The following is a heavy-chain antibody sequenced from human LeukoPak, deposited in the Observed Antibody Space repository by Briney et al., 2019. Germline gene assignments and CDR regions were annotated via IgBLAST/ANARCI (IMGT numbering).Heavy chain of an antibody. D-gene: IGHD3-3*01. J-gene: IGHJ5*02. CDR1: GFTVSSNY. V-gene: IGHV3-23*01. Sequence: GGSLRLSCAASGFTVSSNYMSWVRQAPGKGLEWVSAISGSGGSTYYADSVKGRFTISRDNSKNTLYLQMNSLRAEDTAVYCCAKARQDLYYDFWSGSEDNWFDPWGQGTLVTVSS. CDR2: ISGSGGST. CDR3: AKARQDLYYDFWSGSEDNWFDP.